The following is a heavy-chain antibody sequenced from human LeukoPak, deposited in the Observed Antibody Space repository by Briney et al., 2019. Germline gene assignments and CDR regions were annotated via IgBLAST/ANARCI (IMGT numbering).Heavy chain of an antibody. D-gene: IGHD2-21*01. V-gene: IGHV1-69*13. CDR3: ARAIVVVPTQIVFDY. J-gene: IGHJ4*02. Sequence: SVKVSCKASGGTFSSYAISWVRQAPGQGLEWMGGIVPIFGTANYAQKFQGRVTITADESTSTAYMELSSLRSEDTAVYYCARAIVVVPTQIVFDYWGQGTLVTVSS. CDR2: IVPIFGTA. CDR1: GGTFSSYA.